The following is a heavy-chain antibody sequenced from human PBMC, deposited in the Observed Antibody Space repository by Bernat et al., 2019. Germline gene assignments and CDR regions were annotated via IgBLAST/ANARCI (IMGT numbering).Heavy chain of an antibody. D-gene: IGHD2-15*01. CDR1: GFTFSSYG. CDR2: IWYDGSNK. V-gene: IGHV3-33*01. J-gene: IGHJ4*02. Sequence: QVQLVESGGGVVQPGRSLRLSCAASGFTFSSYGMHWVRQAPGKGLEWVAVIWYDGSNKYYADSVKGRFTISRDNSKNTLYLQMNSLRAEDTAVYYWERDLEDRSGGRRATGYWGQGTLVTVSS. CDR3: ERDLEDRSGGRRATGY.